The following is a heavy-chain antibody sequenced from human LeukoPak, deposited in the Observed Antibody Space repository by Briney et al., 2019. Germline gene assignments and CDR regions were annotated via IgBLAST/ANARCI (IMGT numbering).Heavy chain of an antibody. V-gene: IGHV4-34*01. D-gene: IGHD1-26*01. Sequence: PSETLSLTCAVYGGSFSGYYWSWIRQPPGKGLEWIGEINHSGSTNYNPSLKSRVTISVDTSKNQFSLKLSSVTAADTAVHYCATEWEPPRSGYWGQGTLVTVSS. J-gene: IGHJ4*02. CDR1: GGSFSGYY. CDR3: ATEWEPPRSGY. CDR2: INHSGST.